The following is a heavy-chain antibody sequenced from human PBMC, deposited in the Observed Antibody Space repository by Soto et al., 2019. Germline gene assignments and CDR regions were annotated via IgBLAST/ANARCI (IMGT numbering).Heavy chain of an antibody. CDR3: AKGRGYSGYDPYYFDY. CDR2: ISGSGGST. CDR1: AFTFSSCG. J-gene: IGHJ4*02. V-gene: IGHV3-23*01. Sequence: ERYLRVSCGASAFTFSSCGMSWFRQAPGKGLEWVSAISGSGGSTYYADSVKGRFTISRDNSKNTLYLQMNSLRAEDTAVYYCAKGRGYSGYDPYYFDYWCEGT. D-gene: IGHD5-12*01.